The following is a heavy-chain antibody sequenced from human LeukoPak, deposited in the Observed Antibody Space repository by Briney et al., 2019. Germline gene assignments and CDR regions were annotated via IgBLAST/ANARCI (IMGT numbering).Heavy chain of an antibody. Sequence: GASVQVSCKASGYNVIAFDILWVRQATGQGLEWMGWMNPHSGKTAYAQKFQGRVTMTRDISINTAYMELSGLRSEDTAVYYCARRRTQMAAVLGHWGQGSLVTVSS. V-gene: IGHV1-8*01. CDR3: ARRRTQMAAVLGH. CDR2: MNPHSGKT. CDR1: GYNVIAFD. D-gene: IGHD5-24*01. J-gene: IGHJ5*02.